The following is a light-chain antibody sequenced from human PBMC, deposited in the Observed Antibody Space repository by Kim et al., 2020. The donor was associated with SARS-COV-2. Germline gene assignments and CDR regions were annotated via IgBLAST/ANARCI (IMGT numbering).Light chain of an antibody. CDR1: QSVSSSY. CDR2: GAS. CDR3: QQYGSSLPWT. Sequence: PGERATLTCRASQSVSSSYLAWYQQKPGQAPRLLIYGASSRATGIPDRFSGSGSGTDFTLTISRLEPEDFAVYYCQQYGSSLPWTFGQGTKVDIK. J-gene: IGKJ1*01. V-gene: IGKV3-20*01.